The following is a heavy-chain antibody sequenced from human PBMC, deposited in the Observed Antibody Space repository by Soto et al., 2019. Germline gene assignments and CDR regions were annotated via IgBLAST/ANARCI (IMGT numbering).Heavy chain of an antibody. Sequence: GGSLRLSCAASGFTFSSYGMHWVRQAPGKGLEWVAVIWYDGSNKYYADSVKGRFTISRDNSKNTLYLQMNSLRAEDTAVYYCARESFHSSGWYGGRWFDPWGQGTLVTVSS. CDR3: ARESFHSSGWYGGRWFDP. CDR2: IWYDGSNK. J-gene: IGHJ5*02. V-gene: IGHV3-33*01. D-gene: IGHD6-19*01. CDR1: GFTFSSYG.